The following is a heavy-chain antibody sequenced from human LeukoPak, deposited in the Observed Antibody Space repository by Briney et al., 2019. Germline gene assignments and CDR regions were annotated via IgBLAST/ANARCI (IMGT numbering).Heavy chain of an antibody. CDR1: GGSFSTYY. V-gene: IGHV4-4*07. CDR2: IYASGNT. CDR3: AREYSSSSGKNAFDV. D-gene: IGHD6-6*01. Sequence: SETLSLTCTVSGGSFSTYYWSLIRQPAGKGLEWLGRIYASGNTNYNPSLKSRVTMSLDTSKNQFSLRLTSVTAADTAVYYCAREYSSSSGKNAFDVWGQGTMVTVSS. J-gene: IGHJ3*01.